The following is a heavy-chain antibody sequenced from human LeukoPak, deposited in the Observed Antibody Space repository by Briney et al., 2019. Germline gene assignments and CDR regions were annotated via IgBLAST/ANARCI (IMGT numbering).Heavy chain of an antibody. Sequence: GGSLRLSCAASGFTFSSYSMNWARQAPGKGLEWVSSISSSSSYIYYADSVKGRFTISRDNAKNSLYLQMNSLRAEDTAVYYCARDDGDYVSYSYYGMDVWGQGTTVTVSS. CDR2: ISSSSSYI. D-gene: IGHD4-17*01. CDR3: ARDDGDYVSYSYYGMDV. V-gene: IGHV3-21*01. CDR1: GFTFSSYS. J-gene: IGHJ6*02.